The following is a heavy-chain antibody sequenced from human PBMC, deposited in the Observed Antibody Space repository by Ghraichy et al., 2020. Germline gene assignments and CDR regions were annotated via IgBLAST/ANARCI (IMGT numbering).Heavy chain of an antibody. J-gene: IGHJ4*02. V-gene: IGHV4-39*01. D-gene: IGHD3-10*01. Sequence: SETLSLTCSVSGASVTSSVYYLGWIRQPPGKGLEWVGSFYYTGKTSYNPSLKSRLTVSVDTSKNQFSLRLNSVTAADTAVYYCATPRWGGPYPYEVDYWGQGILVTVSS. CDR3: ATPRWGGPYPYEVDY. CDR1: GASVTSSVYY. CDR2: FYYTGKT.